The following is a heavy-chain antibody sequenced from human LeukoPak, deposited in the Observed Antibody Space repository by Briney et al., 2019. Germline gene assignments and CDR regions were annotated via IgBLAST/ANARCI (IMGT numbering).Heavy chain of an antibody. Sequence: GGSLRLSCAASGFTFSSYGMHWVRQAPGKGLEWVAVIWYDGSNKYYADSVKGRFTISRDNSKNTLYLQMNSLRAEDTAVYYYARDAVTYSNFPYYFDYWGQGTLVTVSS. CDR2: IWYDGSNK. CDR1: GFTFSSYG. CDR3: ARDAVTYSNFPYYFDY. V-gene: IGHV3-33*01. D-gene: IGHD4-11*01. J-gene: IGHJ4*02.